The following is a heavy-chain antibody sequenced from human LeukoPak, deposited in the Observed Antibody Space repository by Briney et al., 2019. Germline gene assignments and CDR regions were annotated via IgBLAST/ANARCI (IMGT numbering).Heavy chain of an antibody. V-gene: IGHV3-48*03. Sequence: GGSLRLSCAASGFTFSSYEMNWVRQAPGKGLEWVSYISSSGSTIYYADSVKGRFTISRGNAKNSLYLQMNSLRAGDTAVYYCARTVAGTYAFDIWGQGTMVTVSS. CDR2: ISSSGSTI. J-gene: IGHJ3*02. D-gene: IGHD6-19*01. CDR1: GFTFSSYE. CDR3: ARTVAGTYAFDI.